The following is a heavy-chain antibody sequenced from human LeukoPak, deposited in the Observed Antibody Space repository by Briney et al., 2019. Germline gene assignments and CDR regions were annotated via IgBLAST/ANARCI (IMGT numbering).Heavy chain of an antibody. CDR3: ATHGSGCSGYDSPTTYSSGWMFDY. CDR2: IIPIFGTA. J-gene: IGHJ4*02. CDR1: GGTFSSYA. D-gene: IGHD5-12*01. Sequence: VASVKVSCKASGGTFSSYAISWVRQAPGQGLEWMGGIIPIFGTANYAQKFQGRVTITADESTSTAYMELSSLRSEDTAVYYCATHGSGCSGYDSPTTYSSGWMFDYWGQGTLVTVSS. V-gene: IGHV1-69*13.